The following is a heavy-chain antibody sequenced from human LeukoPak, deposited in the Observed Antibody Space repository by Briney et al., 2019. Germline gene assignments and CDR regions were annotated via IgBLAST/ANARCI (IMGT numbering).Heavy chain of an antibody. CDR2: IYPGDSDT. D-gene: IGHD3-10*01. J-gene: IGHJ6*02. CDR3: ARVYYDYYYGMDV. Sequence: GESLKTSCKGSGYSFTSYWIGWVRQMPGKGLEWMGIIYPGDSDTRYSPSFQGQVTISADKSISTAYLQWSSLKASDTAMYYCARVYYDYYYGMDVWGQGTTVTVSS. CDR1: GYSFTSYW. V-gene: IGHV5-51*01.